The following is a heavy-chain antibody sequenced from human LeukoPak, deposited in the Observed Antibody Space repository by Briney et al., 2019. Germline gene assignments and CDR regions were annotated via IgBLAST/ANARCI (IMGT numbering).Heavy chain of an antibody. CDR1: GFSLHTYC. CDR3: AREATRRNLPTYGSWDAYDV. V-gene: IGHV3-48*01. J-gene: IGHJ3*01. Sequence: PGGSLRLSCAGSGFSLHTYCMNWVRQAPGKGLEWISYITDVNNVIYYADSVKGRFTISRSKDENSVFLQMNNLRAEDTAVYFCAREATRRNLPTYGSWDAYDVWGQGSMVTVAS. CDR2: ITDVNNVI. D-gene: IGHD4-17*01.